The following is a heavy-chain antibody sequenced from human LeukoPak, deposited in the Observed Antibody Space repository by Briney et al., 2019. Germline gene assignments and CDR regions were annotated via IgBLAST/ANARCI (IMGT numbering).Heavy chain of an antibody. V-gene: IGHV1-18*01. CDR1: GYTFTRYG. Sequence: ASVRVSCKASGYTFTRYGISWVRQAPGQGLEWMGWISAYNGNTNYAQKLQGRVTMTTDTSTSTAYMELRSLRSDDTAVYYCAREWYSGSYLDYWGQGTLVTVSS. D-gene: IGHD1-26*01. J-gene: IGHJ4*02. CDR2: ISAYNGNT. CDR3: AREWYSGSYLDY.